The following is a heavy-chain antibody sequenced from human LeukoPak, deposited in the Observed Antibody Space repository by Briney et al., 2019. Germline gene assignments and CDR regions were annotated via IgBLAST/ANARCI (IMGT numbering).Heavy chain of an antibody. CDR1: GYTFTVYY. CDR2: INPNSGGT. V-gene: IGHV1-2*02. CDR3: ARLSGYPNSQVPMVDV. D-gene: IGHD3-16*02. J-gene: IGHJ6*02. Sequence: GASVKVSCKASGYTFTVYYMHWVRQAPGQGLAWMGWINPNSGGTNYAQKFQGRVTMTRDTSISTAYMELSRLRSDDTAVYYCARLSGYPNSQVPMVDVWGQGTTVTVSS.